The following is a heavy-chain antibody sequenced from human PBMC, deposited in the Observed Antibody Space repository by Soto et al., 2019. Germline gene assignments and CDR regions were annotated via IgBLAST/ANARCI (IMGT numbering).Heavy chain of an antibody. J-gene: IGHJ4*02. CDR3: ARQGKYDVWSGSGYFDD. CDR1: DGSISSSNYY. V-gene: IGHV4-39*01. CDR2: IYYSGST. D-gene: IGHD3-3*01. Sequence: PSEPLSLTCSVSDGSISSSNYYWVWIRQPPDKGLEWIGSIYYSGSTDYNPSLQSRLTISVDTSRSHFSLKLSSVTAADTAVYYCARQGKYDVWSGSGYFDDWGQGTLVTVSS.